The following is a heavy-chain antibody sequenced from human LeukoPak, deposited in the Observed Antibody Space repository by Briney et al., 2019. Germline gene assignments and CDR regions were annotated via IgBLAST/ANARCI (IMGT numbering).Heavy chain of an antibody. CDR1: GFTFSSYA. Sequence: SLRLSCAASGFTFSSYAMHWVRQAPGKGLEWVSGISWNSGSIGYADSVKGRFTISRDNAKNSLYLQMNSLRAEDTALYYCAKVKGSGWYGYDAYDIWGQGTMVTVSS. CDR2: ISWNSGSI. CDR3: AKVKGSGWYGYDAYDI. J-gene: IGHJ3*02. V-gene: IGHV3-9*01. D-gene: IGHD6-19*01.